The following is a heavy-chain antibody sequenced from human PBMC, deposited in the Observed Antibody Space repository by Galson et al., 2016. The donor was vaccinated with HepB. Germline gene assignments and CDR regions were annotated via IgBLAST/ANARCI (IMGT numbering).Heavy chain of an antibody. V-gene: IGHV3-74*01. CDR1: GFTFSDYW. CDR3: GKDVLDFLTASACDV. Sequence: SLRLSCAASGFTFSDYWMHWVRQVPGKGLVWVSRINFDGRTTFYADSVKGRFTVSRDNAKNTLYLQMTSLTADDTAVYYCGKDVLDFLTASACDVWVQGTLVTVS. CDR2: INFDGRTT. D-gene: IGHD3-9*01. J-gene: IGHJ3*01.